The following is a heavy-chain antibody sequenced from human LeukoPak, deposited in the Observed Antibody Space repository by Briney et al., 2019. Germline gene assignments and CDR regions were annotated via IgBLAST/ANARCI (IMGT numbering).Heavy chain of an antibody. CDR2: IGPSGTPI. CDR1: GFTFSHFE. J-gene: IGHJ4*02. V-gene: IGHV3-48*03. CDR3: ARGGYCSGGNCYATLYDF. D-gene: IGHD2-15*01. Sequence: GGSLRLSCAASGFTFSHFEINWVRQAPGKGLEWVSYIGPSGTPIYDADSVKGRFTVSRDNAKNLLYLQMNSLRADDTGVYYCARGGYCSGGNCYATLYDFWGQGTRVTVSS.